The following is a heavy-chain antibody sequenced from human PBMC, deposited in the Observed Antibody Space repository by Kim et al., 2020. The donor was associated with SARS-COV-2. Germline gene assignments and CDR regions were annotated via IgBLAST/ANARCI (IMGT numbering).Heavy chain of an antibody. CDR1: GYSFTSYW. J-gene: IGHJ6*02. Sequence: GESLKISCKGSGYSFTSYWISWVRQMPGKGLEWMGRIDPSDSSTNYSPSFQGHVTISADKSISTAYLQWSSLKASDTAMYYCARIPLGYCSGGSCYGREDYYYYGMDVWGQGTTVTVSS. D-gene: IGHD2-15*01. CDR3: ARIPLGYCSGGSCYGREDYYYYGMDV. V-gene: IGHV5-10-1*01. CDR2: IDPSDSST.